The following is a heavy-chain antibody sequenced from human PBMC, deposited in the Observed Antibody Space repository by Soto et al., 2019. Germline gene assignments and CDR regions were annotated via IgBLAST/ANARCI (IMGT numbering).Heavy chain of an antibody. J-gene: IGHJ4*02. CDR3: ARLGYISGWYNY. CDR1: GGSISSSSYY. CDR2: IFYSGTT. Sequence: QLQLQESGPGLVKPSETLSLTCTVSGGSISSSSYYWGWIRQPPGKGLEWIGSIFYSGTTYYNPSLKSRVTVSVDTSKNQLSLKLSSVTAADTAVYYCARLGYISGWYNYWGQGTLVTVSS. D-gene: IGHD6-19*01. V-gene: IGHV4-39*01.